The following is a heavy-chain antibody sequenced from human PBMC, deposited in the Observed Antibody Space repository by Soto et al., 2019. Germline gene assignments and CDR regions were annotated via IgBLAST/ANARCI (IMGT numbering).Heavy chain of an antibody. V-gene: IGHV3-21*01. J-gene: IGHJ4*02. CDR3: ARVSGSSRMYYFDY. CDR1: GFTFSSYS. D-gene: IGHD6-19*01. CDR2: ISSSSSYI. Sequence: EVQLVESGGGLVKPGGSLRLSCAASGFTFSSYSMNWVRQAPGKGLEWVSSISSSSSYIYYADSVKGRFTISRDNAKNSLYLRMISLRAEDTAVYYCARVSGSSRMYYFDYWGQGTLVTVSS.